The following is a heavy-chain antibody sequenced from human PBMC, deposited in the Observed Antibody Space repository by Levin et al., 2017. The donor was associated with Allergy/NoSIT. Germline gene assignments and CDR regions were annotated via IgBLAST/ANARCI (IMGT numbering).Heavy chain of an antibody. CDR3: AKGGDQCSGGTCPLVGNHCFDP. V-gene: IGHV4-39*07. Sequence: SETLSLTCTVSGGSISTGSPFWGWIRQPPGKGLEWIGSIHYSGTTYYNPSLKSRVTISADTSKSQFSLKVTSVTPADTAVYYCAKGGDQCSGGTCPLVGNHCFDPWGQGTLVTVSS. D-gene: IGHD2-15*01. CDR1: GGSISTGSPF. J-gene: IGHJ5*02. CDR2: IHYSGTT.